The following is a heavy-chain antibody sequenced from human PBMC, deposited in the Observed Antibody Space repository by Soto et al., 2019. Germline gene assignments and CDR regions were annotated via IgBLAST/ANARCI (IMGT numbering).Heavy chain of an antibody. D-gene: IGHD5-12*01. CDR3: LRGNSGYGNFDY. CDR1: GFTFSSYW. CDR2: IKGDGSET. J-gene: IGHJ4*02. Sequence: XGSLRLSCAASGFTFSSYWMHWVRQAPGKGLVWVSRIKGDGSETNYADSVKGQFTISRDNAKNTLYLQLNSLRAEDTAVYYCLRGNSGYGNFDYWGQGTRVTVSS. V-gene: IGHV3-74*01.